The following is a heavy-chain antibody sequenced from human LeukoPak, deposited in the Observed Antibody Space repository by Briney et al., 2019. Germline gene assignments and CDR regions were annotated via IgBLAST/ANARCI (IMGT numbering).Heavy chain of an antibody. Sequence: PGGSLRLSCAASGFTFSSYGMHWVRQAPGKGLEWVAVISYDGSNKYYADSVKGRFTISRDNSKNTLYLQMNSLRAEDTAIYYCAKERGPTRAQLDYWGQGTLVTVSS. CDR1: GFTFSSYG. J-gene: IGHJ4*02. V-gene: IGHV3-30*18. CDR2: ISYDGSNK. D-gene: IGHD2-2*01. CDR3: AKERGPTRAQLDY.